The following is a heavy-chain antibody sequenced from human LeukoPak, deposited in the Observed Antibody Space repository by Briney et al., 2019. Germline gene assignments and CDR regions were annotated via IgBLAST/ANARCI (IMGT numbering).Heavy chain of an antibody. Sequence: SETLSLTCTVSGDSVRSYYWNWIRQPPGKGLEWIGQIYYSGGTNYNPSLQSRVIISVDASKNQFSLQLTSVTAVDTAVYYCARSYDDYPFDYWGQGALVTVSS. D-gene: IGHD4-17*01. CDR1: GDSVRSYY. CDR3: ARSYDDYPFDY. J-gene: IGHJ4*02. CDR2: IYYSGGT. V-gene: IGHV4-59*02.